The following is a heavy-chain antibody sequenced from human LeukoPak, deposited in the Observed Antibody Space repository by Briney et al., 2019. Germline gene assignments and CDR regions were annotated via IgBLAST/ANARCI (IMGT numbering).Heavy chain of an antibody. Sequence: SETLSLTCAVSGYSISSGYYWGRIRQPPGKGLQWIGTIYHSGTTYYNPSLKSRVTISLDTSKNQFSLKLSSVTAADTAVYYCARLCKGSTSCLEIDPWGQGTLVTVSS. J-gene: IGHJ5*02. CDR2: IYHSGTT. CDR3: ARLCKGSTSCLEIDP. V-gene: IGHV4-38-2*01. CDR1: GYSISSGYY. D-gene: IGHD2-2*01.